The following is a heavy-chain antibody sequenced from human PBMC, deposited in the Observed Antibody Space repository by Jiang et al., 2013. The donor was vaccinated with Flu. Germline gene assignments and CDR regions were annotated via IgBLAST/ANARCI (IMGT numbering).Heavy chain of an antibody. CDR3: ARYGDPGFDY. J-gene: IGHJ4*02. D-gene: IGHD4-17*01. CDR2: IYYSGST. V-gene: IGHV4-59*08. CDR1: GGSISSHY. Sequence: GPGLVKPSETLSLTCTVSGGSISSHYWSWIRQPPGKGLEWIGYIYYSGSTNYNASLKSRVTISVDTPKNQFSLKLSSVTAADTAVYYCARYGDPGFDYWGQGTLVTVSS.